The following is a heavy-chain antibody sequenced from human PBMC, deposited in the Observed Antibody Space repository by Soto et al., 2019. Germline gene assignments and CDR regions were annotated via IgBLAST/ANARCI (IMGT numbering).Heavy chain of an antibody. D-gene: IGHD6-19*01. J-gene: IGHJ4*02. CDR3: TRIAVAVTVTVY. V-gene: IGHV3-74*01. Sequence: EVQLVESGGGFVQPGGSLRLSCAASGFTFSSYWMHWVRQAPGKGLVWVSRINSDGSSTSYAGSVKGRFTISRDNAKNTLYLHLYSLRAEDTAVYYCTRIAVAVTVTVYWGQGTLVTVSS. CDR2: INSDGSST. CDR1: GFTFSSYW.